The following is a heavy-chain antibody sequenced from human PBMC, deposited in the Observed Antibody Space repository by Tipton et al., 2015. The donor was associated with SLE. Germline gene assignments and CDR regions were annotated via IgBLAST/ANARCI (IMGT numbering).Heavy chain of an antibody. J-gene: IGHJ2*01. D-gene: IGHD3-10*01. CDR2: AYTTGSP. Sequence: TLSLTCTVSGVSISSASYYWNWIRQPAGKGLEWIWRAYTTGSPYYNPSLESRVAISMDTSKNQFSLKLTAVTAADTAVYYCARDRRGWYFDLWGRGTLVTVSS. CDR1: GVSISSASYY. V-gene: IGHV4-61*02. CDR3: ARDRRGWYFDL.